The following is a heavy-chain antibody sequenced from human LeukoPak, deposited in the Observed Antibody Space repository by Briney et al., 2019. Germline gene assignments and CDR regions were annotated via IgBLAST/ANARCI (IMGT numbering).Heavy chain of an antibody. D-gene: IGHD6-6*01. CDR3: AREYSSSSGVFVY. J-gene: IGHJ4*02. CDR1: GYTFTNFY. CDR2: INPSGGST. V-gene: IGHV1-46*01. Sequence: ASVKVSCKAPGYTFTNFYMHWVRQAPGQGLEWMGIINPSGGSTRYAQKFQGRVTMTRDTSTSTVYMEVSSLRSEDTAVYYCAREYSSSSGVFVYWGQGTLVTVSS.